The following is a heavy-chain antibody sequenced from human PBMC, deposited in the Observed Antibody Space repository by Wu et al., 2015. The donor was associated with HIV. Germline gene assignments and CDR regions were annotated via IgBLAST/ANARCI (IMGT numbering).Heavy chain of an antibody. J-gene: IGHJ4*02. CDR3: SYTQLASIAIDS. Sequence: XQLVQSGAEVKKPGASVKVSCKTFGYTFSSNYMHWVRQAPGPGFEWMGVINPSENRISYAQKFQGRVTLTRDTSTSTVYMELSSLRFEDTAVYYCSYTQLASIAIDSWGQGTLVIVSS. CDR2: INPSENRI. D-gene: IGHD6-6*01. CDR1: GYTFSSNY. V-gene: IGHV1-46*03.